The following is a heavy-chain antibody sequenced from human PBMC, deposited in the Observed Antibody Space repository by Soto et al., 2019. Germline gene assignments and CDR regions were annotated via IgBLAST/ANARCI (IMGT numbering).Heavy chain of an antibody. CDR1: GNTVPNYA. V-gene: IGHV1-3*01. D-gene: IGHD2-21*02. CDR3: ARSIVVVTALDY. Sequence: ASVKVSCKASGNTVPNYAIHWVRQAPGQRLEWMGWINAGNGNTYYSQNFQGRVTITRDTSASTAYMELSSLRSEDTAVYYCARSIVVVTALDYWGQGTLVTVSS. J-gene: IGHJ4*02. CDR2: INAGNGNT.